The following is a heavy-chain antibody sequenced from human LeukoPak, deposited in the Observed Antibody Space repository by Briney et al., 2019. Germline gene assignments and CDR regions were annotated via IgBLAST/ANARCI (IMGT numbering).Heavy chain of an antibody. Sequence: SETLSLTCTVSGYSISSGYYWGWIRQPPGKGLEWIGSIYHSGSTYYNPSLKSRVTISVDTSKNQFSLKLSSVTAADTAVYYCASGSDKVVAATLDYWGQGTLVTVSS. CDR2: IYHSGST. CDR3: ASGSDKVVAATLDY. D-gene: IGHD2-15*01. V-gene: IGHV4-38-2*02. J-gene: IGHJ4*02. CDR1: GYSISSGYY.